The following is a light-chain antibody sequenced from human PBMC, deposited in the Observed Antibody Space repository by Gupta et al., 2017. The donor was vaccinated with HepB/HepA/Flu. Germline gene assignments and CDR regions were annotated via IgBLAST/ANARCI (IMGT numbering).Light chain of an antibody. Sequence: QSALTQPASVSGSPGQSITISCTGTSSDVGGYNYVSWYQQHPGKAPKLMIYDVSNRPSGVATRFSGSKSGNTASLTISGRKEEDEADYYCSSYTSSSTLVFGGGTKLTVL. CDR2: DVS. J-gene: IGLJ2*01. V-gene: IGLV2-14*01. CDR1: SSDVGGYNY. CDR3: SSYTSSSTLV.